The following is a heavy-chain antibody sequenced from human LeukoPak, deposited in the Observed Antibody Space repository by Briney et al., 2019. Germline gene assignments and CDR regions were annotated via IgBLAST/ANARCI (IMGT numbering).Heavy chain of an antibody. CDR1: GYTFTSYG. J-gene: IGHJ4*02. Sequence: ASVKVSCKASGYTFTSYGISWVRQAPGQGLEWMGWISAYNGNTNYAQKFQGRVTITADESTSTAYMELSSLRSEDTAVYYCATYYYDSSGYYSFDYWGQGTLVTVSS. CDR3: ATYYYDSSGYYSFDY. V-gene: IGHV1-18*01. D-gene: IGHD3-22*01. CDR2: ISAYNGNT.